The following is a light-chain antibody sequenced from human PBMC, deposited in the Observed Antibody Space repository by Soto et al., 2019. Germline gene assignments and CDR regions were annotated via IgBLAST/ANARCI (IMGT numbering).Light chain of an antibody. CDR2: DVS. V-gene: IGKV3D-20*01. J-gene: IGKJ4*01. Sequence: EIVLTQSPATLSLSPGERATLSCWASQSIDKNYLGWYQQKPGLPPRLLIYDVSNRATGIPDRFSGSGSATDLTLTITRLEPEDFAVYYCQQYAHSPLTFGGGTKVDIK. CDR1: QSIDKNY. CDR3: QQYAHSPLT.